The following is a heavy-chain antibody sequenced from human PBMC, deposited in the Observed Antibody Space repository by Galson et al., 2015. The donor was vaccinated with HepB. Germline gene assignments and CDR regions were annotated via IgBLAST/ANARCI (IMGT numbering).Heavy chain of an antibody. CDR1: GFTFSSFI. CDR2: ISPDGGTR. V-gene: IGHV3-30-3*01. CDR3: ATEGGSSSWTGYWSFDY. J-gene: IGHJ4*02. D-gene: IGHD6-13*01. Sequence: SLRLSCAASGFTFSSFILHWVRQAPGKGLEWVALISPDGGTRLHADSVKGRFTISRDNSKNTLYLQMDTLRAEDTAVYYCATEGGSSSWTGYWSFDYWGQGTLVTVSS.